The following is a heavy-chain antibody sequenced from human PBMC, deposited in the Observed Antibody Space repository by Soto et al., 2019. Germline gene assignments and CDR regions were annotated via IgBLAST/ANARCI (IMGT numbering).Heavy chain of an antibody. CDR2: ISGSGGST. V-gene: IGHV3-23*01. CDR1: GFTFSSYA. Sequence: PGGSLRLSCAASGFTFSSYAMSWVRQAPGKGLEWVSAISGSGGSTYYADSVKGRFTISRDNSKNTLYLQMNSLRAEDTAVYYCAKAGRSGYDLLGYYYYGMDVWGQGTTVTAP. CDR3: AKAGRSGYDLLGYYYYGMDV. D-gene: IGHD5-12*01. J-gene: IGHJ6*02.